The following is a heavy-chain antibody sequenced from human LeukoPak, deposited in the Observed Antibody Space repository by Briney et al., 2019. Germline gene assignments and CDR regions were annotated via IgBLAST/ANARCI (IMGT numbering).Heavy chain of an antibody. CDR1: GFSFASYG. D-gene: IGHD3-9*01. Sequence: PGGSLRLSCAASGFSFASYGMNWVRQAPGKGLEWVSHITSDGHVETYVDSVRGRFTMSRDNAKDLLFLQMNGLRAEDTAVYYCARDTLNGPFVISLDYWGQGALFTVSS. V-gene: IGHV3-48*03. CDR3: ARDTLNGPFVISLDY. CDR2: ITSDGHVE. J-gene: IGHJ4*02.